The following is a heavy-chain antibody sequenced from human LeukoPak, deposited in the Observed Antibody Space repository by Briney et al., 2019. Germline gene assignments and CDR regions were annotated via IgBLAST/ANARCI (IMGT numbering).Heavy chain of an antibody. CDR1: GYSFTSYW. CDR2: IYPGDSDT. V-gene: IGHV5-51*01. CDR3: ASRARGGAYDYSADDAFDI. D-gene: IGHD4-11*01. J-gene: IGHJ3*02. Sequence: GESLKISCKGSGYSFTSYWIGWVRQMPGKGLEWMGIIYPGDSDTRYSPSFQGQVTISADKSISTAYLQWSSLKASDTAMYYCASRARGGAYDYSADDAFDIWGQGTMVTVSS.